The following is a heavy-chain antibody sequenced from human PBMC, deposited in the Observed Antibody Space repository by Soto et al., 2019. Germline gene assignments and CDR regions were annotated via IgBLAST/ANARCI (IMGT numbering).Heavy chain of an antibody. Sequence: HPGGSLRLSCAASGFTFDDYTMHWVRQAPGKGLEWVSLISWDGGSTYYADSVKGRFTISRDNSKNSLYLQMNSLRTEDTALYYCAKDKAYSSSSRYVFDYWGQGTLVTVSS. V-gene: IGHV3-43*01. CDR3: AKDKAYSSSSRYVFDY. CDR2: ISWDGGST. J-gene: IGHJ4*02. CDR1: GFTFDDYT. D-gene: IGHD6-6*01.